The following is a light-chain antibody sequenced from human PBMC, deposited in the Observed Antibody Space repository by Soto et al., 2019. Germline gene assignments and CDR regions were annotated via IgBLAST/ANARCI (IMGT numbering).Light chain of an antibody. J-gene: IGKJ1*01. CDR1: QIISSW. CDR3: QHYDNYQWT. V-gene: IGKV1-5*03. CDR2: KAS. Sequence: DLQMTQSPSALSASVGDRVTITGRGSQIISSWVAWYQQKPGKAPKFLIYKASTLESGVPSRFSGSGSGTDFTLTISSLPPDDSATYHCQHYDNYQWTFGQGTKVEIK.